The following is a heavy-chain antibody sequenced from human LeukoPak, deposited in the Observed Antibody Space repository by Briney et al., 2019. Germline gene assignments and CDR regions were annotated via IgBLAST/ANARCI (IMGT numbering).Heavy chain of an antibody. Sequence: SETLSLTCTVSGDSISSDYWTWIRQPPGKGLEWICYIYYSGSTKYDPSLKSRVTMSVDTSKNQFSLKLSSVTAADTAVYYCARPIPYFDYWGQGTLVTVSS. CDR3: ARPIPYFDY. CDR1: GDSISSDY. J-gene: IGHJ4*02. CDR2: IYYSGST. V-gene: IGHV4-59*08. D-gene: IGHD2-2*02.